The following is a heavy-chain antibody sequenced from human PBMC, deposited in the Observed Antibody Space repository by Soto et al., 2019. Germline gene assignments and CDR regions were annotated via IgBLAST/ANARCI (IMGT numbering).Heavy chain of an antibody. CDR2: IIPMTGTP. CDR3: ARGPLLPGATSGLDA. J-gene: IGHJ5*02. Sequence: QVQLVQSGAEVKTPGSSVEVSCKASGGIFSSFSITWVRQVPGHGLEWMGGIIPMTGTPNYAEKFQGRLTVTADGSTRGASLVLSSLPSDDTAVCYCARGPLLPGATSGLDAWGRGTVVIVSS. D-gene: IGHD4-17*01. V-gene: IGHV1-69*01. CDR1: GGIFSSFS.